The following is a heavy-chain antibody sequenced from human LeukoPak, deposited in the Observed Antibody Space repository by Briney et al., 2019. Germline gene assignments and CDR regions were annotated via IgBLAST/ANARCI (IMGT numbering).Heavy chain of an antibody. V-gene: IGHV1-46*01. CDR1: GYTFTSYY. D-gene: IGHD4-17*01. J-gene: IGHJ5*02. Sequence: GASVKVSCTASGYTFTSYYMHWVRQAPGQGLEWMGIINPSGGSTSYAQKFQGRVTMTRDMSTSTVYMELSSLRSEDTAVYYCASSTVTTIGWFDPWGQGTLVTVPS. CDR2: INPSGGST. CDR3: ASSTVTTIGWFDP.